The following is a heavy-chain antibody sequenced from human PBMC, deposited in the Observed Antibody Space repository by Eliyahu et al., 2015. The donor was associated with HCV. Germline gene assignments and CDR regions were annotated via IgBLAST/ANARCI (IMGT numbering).Heavy chain of an antibody. V-gene: IGHV3-74*01. CDR2: ISSDGRST. D-gene: IGHD3-3*01. CDR1: GFTFSSYW. J-gene: IGHJ5*01. CDR3: ARTGSGYEFDS. Sequence: EVQLVESGGDLVQPGGSLRLSCTASGFTFSSYWTHWVRQAPGEGVGWVSRISSDGRSTTYADSIKGRFTISRDNAKKTVHLQMNSLRADDTAVYYCARTGSGYEFDSWGQGTLVTVSS.